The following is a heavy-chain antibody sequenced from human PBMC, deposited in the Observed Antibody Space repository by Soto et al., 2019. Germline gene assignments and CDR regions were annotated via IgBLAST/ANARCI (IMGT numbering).Heavy chain of an antibody. J-gene: IGHJ3*02. CDR2: IWFDGTNK. V-gene: IGHV3-30*02. CDR3: GKVIGLTALDAFDI. CDR1: GFTFSAYA. Sequence: TGGSLRLSCAASGFTFSAYAIHWVRQAPGKGLEWVAVIWFDGTNKYYADSVKGRFTISRDNSKNTLYLQMNSLRAEDTAVYYCGKVIGLTALDAFDIWGQGTMVTVSS. D-gene: IGHD3-16*02.